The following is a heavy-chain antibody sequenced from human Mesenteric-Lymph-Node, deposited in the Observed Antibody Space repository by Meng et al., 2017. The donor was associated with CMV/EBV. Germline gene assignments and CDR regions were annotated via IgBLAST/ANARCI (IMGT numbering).Heavy chain of an antibody. CDR3: ATSTGPANAPFDP. D-gene: IGHD2-8*02. CDR1: GGSVSSGNYY. CDR2: IYYTGST. V-gene: IGHV4-61*01. Sequence: SETLSLTCTVSGGSVSSGNYYWSWIRQPPGKGLEWIGYIYYTGSTNYNPSLKSRVTISVDTSKNQFSLKLSSVTAADTAVYYCATSTGPANAPFDPWGQGTLVTSPQ. J-gene: IGHJ5*02.